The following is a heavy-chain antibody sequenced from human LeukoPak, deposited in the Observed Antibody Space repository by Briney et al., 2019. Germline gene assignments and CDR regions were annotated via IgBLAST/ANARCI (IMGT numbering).Heavy chain of an antibody. Sequence: PGRSLRLSCAASGFTFSSYAMHWVRQAPGKGLEWVAVISYDGSNKYYADSVKGRFTISRDNSKNTLYLQMNSLRAEDTAVYYCAREMYYYDSSGYYLDYWGQGTLVTVSS. V-gene: IGHV3-30*04. CDR2: ISYDGSNK. J-gene: IGHJ4*02. D-gene: IGHD3-22*01. CDR1: GFTFSSYA. CDR3: AREMYYYDSSGYYLDY.